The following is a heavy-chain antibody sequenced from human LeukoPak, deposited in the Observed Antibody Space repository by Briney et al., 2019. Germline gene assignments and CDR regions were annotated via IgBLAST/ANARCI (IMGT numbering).Heavy chain of an antibody. CDR3: ARATWDPNYYYYMDV. CDR2: ISSSSSYI. D-gene: IGHD1-26*01. V-gene: IGHV3-21*01. Sequence: GGSLRLSCAASGFTFSSYWMSWVRQAPGKGLEWVSSISSSSSYIYYADSVKGRFTISRDNAKNSLFLQMNSLRAEDTAVYFCARATWDPNYYYYMDVWGKGTTVTISS. J-gene: IGHJ6*03. CDR1: GFTFSSYW.